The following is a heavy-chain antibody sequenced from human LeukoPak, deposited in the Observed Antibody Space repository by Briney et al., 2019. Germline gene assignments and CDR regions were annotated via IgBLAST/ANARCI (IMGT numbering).Heavy chain of an antibody. CDR1: GGSISSYY. CDR2: IYYSGST. V-gene: IGHV4-59*08. CDR3: ARLSDELLWFGSGANWFDP. J-gene: IGHJ5*02. D-gene: IGHD3-10*01. Sequence: NTSETLSLTCTVSGGSISSYYWSWIRQPPGKGLEWIGYIYYSGSTNYNPSLKSRVTISVDTSKNQFSLKLSSVTAADTAVYYCARLSDELLWFGSGANWFDPWGQGTLVTVSS.